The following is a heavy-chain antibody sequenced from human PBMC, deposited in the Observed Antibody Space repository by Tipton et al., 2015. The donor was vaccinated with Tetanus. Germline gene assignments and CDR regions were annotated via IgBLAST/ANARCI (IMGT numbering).Heavy chain of an antibody. J-gene: IGHJ4*02. CDR1: GITVSSNY. CDR3: ARDYSYSSVTGSTMRF. D-gene: IGHD1/OR15-1a*01. CDR2: IYSDGST. V-gene: IGHV3-53*01. Sequence: QLVQSGAGLVQPGGSLRLSCAASGITVSSNYMSWVRQAPGKGLERVSVIYSDGSTYYADSVKGRFTISRDNSKNTLYLQMNSLRAEDTAVYYCARDYSYSSVTGSTMRFWGQGTPVTVSS.